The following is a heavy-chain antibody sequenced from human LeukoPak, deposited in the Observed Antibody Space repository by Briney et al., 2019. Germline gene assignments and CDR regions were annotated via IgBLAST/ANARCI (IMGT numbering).Heavy chain of an antibody. CDR1: GFTFSSYE. D-gene: IGHD1-26*01. J-gene: IGHJ4*02. Sequence: PGGSLRLSCAASGFTFSSYEMNWVRQAPGKGLEWVSYISSSGSTIYYADSVKGRFTISRDSSKNTLYLQMNSLRIEDTAVYYCARDPSNSGNYYVLDYWGQGTLVTVSS. CDR3: ARDPSNSGNYYVLDY. V-gene: IGHV3-48*03. CDR2: ISSSGSTI.